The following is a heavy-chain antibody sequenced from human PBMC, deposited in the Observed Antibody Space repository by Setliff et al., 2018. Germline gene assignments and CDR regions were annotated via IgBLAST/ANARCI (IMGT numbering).Heavy chain of an antibody. CDR3: ARHGPTRTDSWFDSFDV. J-gene: IGHJ3*01. D-gene: IGHD3-10*01. CDR1: GGSISNAY. V-gene: IGHV4-59*08. Sequence: SETLSLTCTVSGGSISNAYWSWIRQSPGKGLEWIGYIYDTGSTNSDPSLKSRVTMSVDTSKNQVSLKMTSVTAADTAVYYCARHGPTRTDSWFDSFDVWGQGTKVTVSS. CDR2: IYDTGST.